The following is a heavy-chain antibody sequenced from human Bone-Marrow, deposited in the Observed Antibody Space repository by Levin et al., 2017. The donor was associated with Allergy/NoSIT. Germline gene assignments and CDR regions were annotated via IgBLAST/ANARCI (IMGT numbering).Heavy chain of an antibody. D-gene: IGHD2-15*01. Sequence: GESLKISCAASGFTFSSYGMHWVRQAPGKGLEWVAVISYDGSNKYYADSVKGRFTISRDNSKNTLYLQMNSLRAEDTAVYYCAKDSREWWVNDAFDIWGQGTMVTVSS. V-gene: IGHV3-30*18. CDR3: AKDSREWWVNDAFDI. J-gene: IGHJ3*02. CDR1: GFTFSSYG. CDR2: ISYDGSNK.